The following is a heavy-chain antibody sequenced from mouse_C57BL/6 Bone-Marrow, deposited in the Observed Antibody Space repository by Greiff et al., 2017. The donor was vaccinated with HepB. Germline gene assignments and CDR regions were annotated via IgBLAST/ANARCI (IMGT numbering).Heavy chain of an antibody. Sequence: LEWVATISDGGSYTYYPDNVKGRFTISRDNAKNNLYLQMSHLKSEDTAMYYCARASYYDYGAYWGQGTLVTVSA. V-gene: IGHV5-4*01. CDR3: ARASYYDYGAY. J-gene: IGHJ3*01. CDR2: ISDGGSYT. D-gene: IGHD2-4*01.